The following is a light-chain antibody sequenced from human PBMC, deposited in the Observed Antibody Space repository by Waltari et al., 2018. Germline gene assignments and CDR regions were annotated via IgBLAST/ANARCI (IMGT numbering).Light chain of an antibody. Sequence: QSALTQPASVSGSPGQSITIPCIGTCRDIGTYNYVSWYQQYPGKAPKLLSYEFTNRPSGVSHRYSGSKSGNTASLNISGLQAEDEAHYYCSSYRSSNNVVFGGGTKVTVL. J-gene: IGLJ2*01. CDR2: EFT. CDR3: SSYRSSNNVV. V-gene: IGLV2-14*01. CDR1: CRDIGTYNY.